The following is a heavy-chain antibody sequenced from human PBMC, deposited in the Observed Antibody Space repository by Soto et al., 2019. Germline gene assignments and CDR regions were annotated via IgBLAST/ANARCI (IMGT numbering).Heavy chain of an antibody. CDR2: IWYDGSNK. J-gene: IGHJ4*02. V-gene: IGHV3-33*01. CDR3: ARELLEAAFDY. D-gene: IGHD6-25*01. Sequence: QVQLVESGGGVVQPGRSLRLSWAASGFTFSSYGMHWVRQAPGKGLEWVAVIWYDGSNKYYADSVKGRFTISRDNSKNTLYLQMNSLRAEDTAVYYCARELLEAAFDYWGQGTLVTVSS. CDR1: GFTFSSYG.